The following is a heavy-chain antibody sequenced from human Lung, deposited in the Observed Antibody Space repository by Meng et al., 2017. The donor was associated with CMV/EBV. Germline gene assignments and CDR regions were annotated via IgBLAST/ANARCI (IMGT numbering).Heavy chain of an antibody. CDR1: GYTFTSYA. CDR3: ARSSYYGAGSYSLYYDMDV. J-gene: IGHJ6*03. CDR2: INTNTGNP. Sequence: SVXVSXXASGYTFTSYAMNLSRQAPGQGLEWMGWINTNTGNPTYAQGFTGRFVFSLDTSVSTAYPQISSLKAEDPAVYYWARSSYYGAGSYSLYYDMDVWGNGTXVTVSS. D-gene: IGHD3-10*01. V-gene: IGHV7-4-1*02.